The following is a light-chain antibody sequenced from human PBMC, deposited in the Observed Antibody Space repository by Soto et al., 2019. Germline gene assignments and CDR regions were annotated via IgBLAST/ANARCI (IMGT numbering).Light chain of an antibody. Sequence: EILLTQSPGTLSLSPGESLTISCRASQSVSSSYLAWYQQKPGQPRRLLIYGASSRATGIPDRFSGSGSGTDFTLTISSLEPEDFAVYYCQQYGSSRITFGQGTRLEIK. CDR2: GAS. V-gene: IGKV3-20*01. CDR1: QSVSSSY. J-gene: IGKJ5*01. CDR3: QQYGSSRIT.